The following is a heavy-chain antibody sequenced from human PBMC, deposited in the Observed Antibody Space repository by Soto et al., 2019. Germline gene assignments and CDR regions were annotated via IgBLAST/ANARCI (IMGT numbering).Heavy chain of an antibody. CDR2: IWYDGSAK. V-gene: IGHV3-33*01. CDR1: GFTFNNYG. D-gene: IGHD4-17*01. CDR3: ARAGADYGDNGVSDD. Sequence: QVQLVESGGGVVQPGRSLRLSCAASGFTFNNYGMHWVRQAPGKGLEWLAVIWYDGSAKFYADSVKGRFTISRDNSKNRLYLQMSSLRAEDTAMYYCARAGADYGDNGVSDDWGQGTLVTVSS. J-gene: IGHJ4*02.